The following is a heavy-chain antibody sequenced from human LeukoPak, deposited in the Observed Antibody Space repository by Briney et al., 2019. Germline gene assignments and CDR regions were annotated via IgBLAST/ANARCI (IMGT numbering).Heavy chain of an antibody. J-gene: IGHJ4*02. CDR2: INHSGST. V-gene: IGHV4-34*01. CDR3: ARDQRTIKEMATITRHIPQRPPLGY. D-gene: IGHD5-24*01. Sequence: SETLSLTCAVYGGSFSGYYWSWIRQPPGKGLEWIGEINHSGSTNYNPSLKSRVTISVDTSKNQFSLKLSSVTAADTAVYYCARDQRTIKEMATITRHIPQRPPLGYWGQGTLVTVSS. CDR1: GGSFSGYY.